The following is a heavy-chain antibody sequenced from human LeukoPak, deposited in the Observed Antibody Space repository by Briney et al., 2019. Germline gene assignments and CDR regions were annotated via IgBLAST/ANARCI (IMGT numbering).Heavy chain of an antibody. J-gene: IGHJ5*02. CDR1: GYSIRSGFY. CDR3: ARIITGSGNWFDP. D-gene: IGHD1-20*01. V-gene: IGHV4-38-2*02. CDR2: IYHSGST. Sequence: SETLSLTCTVSGYSIRSGFYWGWIRQPPGKGLEWIGNIYHSGSTTYSPSLKSRVTISVDTSKNQFSLKLSSVTAADTAVYYCARIITGSGNWFDPWGQGTLVTVSS.